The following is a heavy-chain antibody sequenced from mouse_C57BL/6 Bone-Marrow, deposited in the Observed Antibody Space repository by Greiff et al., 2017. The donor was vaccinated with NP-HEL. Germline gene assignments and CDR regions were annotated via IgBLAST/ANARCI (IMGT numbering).Heavy chain of an antibody. CDR1: GYTFTSYW. Sequence: VQLQQPGAELVMPGASVKLSCKASGYTFTSYWMHWVKQRPGQGLEWIGEIDPSDSYTNYNQKFKGKSTLTVDKSSSTAYMQLSSLTSEDSAVYYCERDDYDDGLGFAYWGQGTLVTVSA. D-gene: IGHD2-4*01. V-gene: IGHV1-69*01. J-gene: IGHJ3*01. CDR3: ERDDYDDGLGFAY. CDR2: IDPSDSYT.